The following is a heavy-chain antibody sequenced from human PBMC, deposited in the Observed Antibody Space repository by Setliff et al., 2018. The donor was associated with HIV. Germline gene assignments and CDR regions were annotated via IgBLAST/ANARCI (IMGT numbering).Heavy chain of an antibody. CDR2: IKQDGSEI. Sequence: PGGSLRLSCVDSGIMFRRYWMGWVRQAPGKGLEWVASIKQDGSEIYYVDSVKGRFTISRDNAKNSLYLQLNSLRAEDTAVYYCARFANYYHTSGYGWFDPWGQGTLVTVSS. D-gene: IGHD3-22*01. J-gene: IGHJ5*02. V-gene: IGHV3-7*01. CDR1: GIMFRRYW. CDR3: ARFANYYHTSGYGWFDP.